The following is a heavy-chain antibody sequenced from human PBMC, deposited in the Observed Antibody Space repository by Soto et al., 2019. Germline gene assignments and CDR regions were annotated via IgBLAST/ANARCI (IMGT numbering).Heavy chain of an antibody. CDR3: ARHSSIYCSGGSCYSFVWFDP. Sequence: SVKVSCKASGGTFSSYTISWVRQAPGQGLEWMGRIIPILGIANYAQKFQGRVTITADKSTSTAYMELSSLRSEDTAVYYCARHSSIYCSGGSCYSFVWFDPWGQGTLVTVSS. J-gene: IGHJ5*02. CDR2: IIPILGIA. CDR1: GGTFSSYT. V-gene: IGHV1-69*02. D-gene: IGHD2-15*01.